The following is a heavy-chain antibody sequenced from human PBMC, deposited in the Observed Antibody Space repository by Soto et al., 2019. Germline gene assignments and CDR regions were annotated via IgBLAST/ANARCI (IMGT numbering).Heavy chain of an antibody. CDR3: ARPGDRGATDSVDS. Sequence: QLQLQESGPGLVKPSETLSLTCTVSGGSISSSSYYSGWIRQPPGKGLEWIGSIYYSGSTYYNPSHKSRVTISVDTSKNQFPLTLCYVTAADTAVYYCARPGDRGATDSVDSWGQVPIDTVSS. CDR2: IYYSGST. J-gene: IGHJ3*02. D-gene: IGHD1-26*01. CDR1: GGSISSSSYY. V-gene: IGHV4-39*01.